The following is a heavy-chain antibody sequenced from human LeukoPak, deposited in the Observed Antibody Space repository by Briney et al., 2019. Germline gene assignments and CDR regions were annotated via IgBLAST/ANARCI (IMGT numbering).Heavy chain of an antibody. J-gene: IGHJ4*02. Sequence: ASVRVSCKASGYTFTDYYMHWVRQAPGQGCEWMGWINPNDGDTNYAQKFQGRVTMTRDTSISTAHMEVSRLRSDDTAVYYCARANFLYCSSSTCLFDYWGQGTLVTVSS. D-gene: IGHD2-2*01. V-gene: IGHV1-2*02. CDR3: ARANFLYCSSSTCLFDY. CDR1: GYTFTDYY. CDR2: INPNDGDT.